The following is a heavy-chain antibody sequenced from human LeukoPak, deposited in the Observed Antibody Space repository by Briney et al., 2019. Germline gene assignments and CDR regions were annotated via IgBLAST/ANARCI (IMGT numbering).Heavy chain of an antibody. CDR3: AKDYRGSFTD. CDR2: ISSSGSTI. D-gene: IGHD1-26*01. J-gene: IGHJ4*02. V-gene: IGHV3-11*01. Sequence: GGSLRLSCAASGFTFSDYYMSWIRQAPGKGLEWVSYISSSGSTIYYADSVKGRFTISRDNSKNTLYLQMDSLRAEDTAVYFCAKDYRGSFTDWGQGTLVTVSS. CDR1: GFTFSDYY.